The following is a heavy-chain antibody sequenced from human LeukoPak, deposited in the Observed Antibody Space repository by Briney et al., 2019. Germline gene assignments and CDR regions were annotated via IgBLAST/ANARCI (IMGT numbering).Heavy chain of an antibody. CDR3: ARTDCSSTSCYYVY. CDR1: GGSISSYY. V-gene: IGHV4-59*01. D-gene: IGHD2-2*01. Sequence: SETLSLTCTVSGGSISSYYWSWIRQPPGKGLEWIGYIYYSGSTNYNPSLKSRVTISVDTSKDQFSLKLSSVTAADTAVYYCARTDCSSTSCYYVYWGQGTLVTVSS. J-gene: IGHJ4*02. CDR2: IYYSGST.